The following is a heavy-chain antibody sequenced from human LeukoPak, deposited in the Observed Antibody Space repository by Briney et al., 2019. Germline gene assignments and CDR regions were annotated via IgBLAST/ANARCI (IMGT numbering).Heavy chain of an antibody. J-gene: IGHJ5*02. V-gene: IGHV3-21*01. D-gene: IGHD1-26*01. CDR3: AKDTRGASNWFDP. Sequence: PGGSLRLSCAASGFTFSSYSMNWVRQAPGKGLEWVSSISSSSSSYIYYADSVKGRFTISRDNAKNSLYLQMNSLRAEDTAVYYCAKDTRGASNWFDPWGQGTLVTVSS. CDR2: ISSSSSSYI. CDR1: GFTFSSYS.